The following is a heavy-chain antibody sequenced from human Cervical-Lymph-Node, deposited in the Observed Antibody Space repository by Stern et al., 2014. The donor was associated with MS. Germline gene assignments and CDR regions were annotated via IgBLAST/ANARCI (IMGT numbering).Heavy chain of an antibody. CDR2: IYYSGST. V-gene: IGHV4-61*01. CDR3: ARTYSSGWCFDY. J-gene: IGHJ4*02. CDR1: GGSVSSCNYY. Sequence: QLQLQESGPGLVKPSETLSLTCTVSGGSVSSCNYYWSWLRPPPGKGREWIGYIYYSGSTNYTPSLKSRVTISVDTSKNQFSLNLSSVTAADTAVYYCARTYSSGWCFDYWGQGTLVTVSS. D-gene: IGHD6-19*01.